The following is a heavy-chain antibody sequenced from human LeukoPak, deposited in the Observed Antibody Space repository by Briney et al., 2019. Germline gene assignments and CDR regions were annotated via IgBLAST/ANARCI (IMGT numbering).Heavy chain of an antibody. CDR1: GDSSSHYY. V-gene: IGHV4-34*01. Sequence: SETLSLTCSVSGDSSSHYYWSWFRQPPGKGLEWIGEINHSGSTNYNPSLKSRVTISVDTSKNQFSLKLSSVTAADTAVYYCARVWWELLYYFDYWDQGTLVTVSS. CDR3: ARVWWELLYYFDY. CDR2: INHSGST. J-gene: IGHJ4*02. D-gene: IGHD1-26*01.